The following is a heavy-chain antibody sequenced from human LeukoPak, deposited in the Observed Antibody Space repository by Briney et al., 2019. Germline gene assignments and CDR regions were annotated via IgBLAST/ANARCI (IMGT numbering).Heavy chain of an antibody. V-gene: IGHV1-2*02. CDR2: INPNSGGT. Sequence: GASVKVSCKASGYTFTGYYMHWVRQAPGQGLEWMGWINPNSGGTNHAQKFQDRVTMTWDTSISTAYMELSRLRSDDTAVYYCAREPPSGSLDYWGQGTLVTVSS. CDR1: GYTFTGYY. J-gene: IGHJ4*02. D-gene: IGHD3-10*01. CDR3: AREPPSGSLDY.